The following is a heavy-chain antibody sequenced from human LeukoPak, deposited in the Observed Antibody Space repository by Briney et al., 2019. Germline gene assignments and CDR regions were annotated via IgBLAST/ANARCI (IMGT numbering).Heavy chain of an antibody. V-gene: IGHV4-59*01. J-gene: IGHJ5*02. CDR3: ARDGPSTFDP. CDR1: GGSISPYY. Sequence: PSETLSLTCTVSGGSISPYYWHWTRQPPGKGLEWIGYIYYSGSTNYNPSLKSRVTISVDTSKNQFSLKLSSVTAADTAVYYCARDGPSTFDPWGQGTLVTVSS. CDR2: IYYSGST. D-gene: IGHD2-2*01.